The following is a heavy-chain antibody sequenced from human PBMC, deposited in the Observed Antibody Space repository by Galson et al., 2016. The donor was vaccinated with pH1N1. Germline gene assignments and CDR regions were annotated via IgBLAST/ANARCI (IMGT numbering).Heavy chain of an antibody. CDR1: GGSISRGSYY. D-gene: IGHD3-16*01. Sequence: LSLTCSVSGGSISRGSYYWNWIRQPAGRGLEWIGRIYTSGSTNYNPSLKSQVTISLDTSKNQISLKLSSATAADTAVYYCARVGLGGPFDSWCQGTPVTVSS. V-gene: IGHV4-61*02. CDR2: IYTSGST. J-gene: IGHJ4*02. CDR3: ARVGLGGPFDS.